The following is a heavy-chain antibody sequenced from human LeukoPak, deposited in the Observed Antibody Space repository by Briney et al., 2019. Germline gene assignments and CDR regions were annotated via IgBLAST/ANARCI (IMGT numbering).Heavy chain of an antibody. CDR1: GGSFSGYY. CDR2: IKHSGGT. CDR3: ARVVGWRYCRGGSCHGRFDP. J-gene: IGHJ5*02. Sequence: KPSETLSLTCAVYGGSFSGYYWSGIRQPPGKGLEGIGEIKHSGGTNYNPSLNSRVTISVDTSKNQFSLKLSSVTAADTAVYYCARVVGWRYCRGGSCHGRFDPWGQGTLVTVSS. V-gene: IGHV4-34*01. D-gene: IGHD2-15*01.